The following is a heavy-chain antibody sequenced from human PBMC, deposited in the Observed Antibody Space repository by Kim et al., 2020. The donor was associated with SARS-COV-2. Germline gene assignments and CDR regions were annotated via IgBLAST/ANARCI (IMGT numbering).Heavy chain of an antibody. J-gene: IGHJ6*03. CDR3: ARHYYDSSGYYSLYYYYYYMDV. V-gene: IGHV4-39*01. D-gene: IGHD3-22*01. Sequence: SETLSLTCTVSGGSISSSSYYWGWIRQPPGKGLEWIGSIYYSGSTYYNPSLKSRVTISVDTSKNQFSLKLSSVTAADTAVYYCARHYYDSSGYYSLYYYYYYMDVWGKGTTVTVSS. CDR2: IYYSGST. CDR1: GGSISSSSYY.